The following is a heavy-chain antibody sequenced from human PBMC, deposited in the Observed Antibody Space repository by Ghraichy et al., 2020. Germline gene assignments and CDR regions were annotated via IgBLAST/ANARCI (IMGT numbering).Heavy chain of an antibody. J-gene: IGHJ4*02. V-gene: IGHV4-38-2*02. CDR1: GYFISSGYY. CDR2: IYHSGST. Sequence: SETLSLTCTVSGYFISSGYYWGWIRQPPGKGLEWIGSIYHSGSTYYNPSLKSRVTISVDTSKNQFSLKLSSVTAADTAVYYCARSLPYYDSSGYYAATSTQLDYWGQGTLVTVSS. CDR3: ARSLPYYDSSGYYAATSTQLDY. D-gene: IGHD3-22*01.